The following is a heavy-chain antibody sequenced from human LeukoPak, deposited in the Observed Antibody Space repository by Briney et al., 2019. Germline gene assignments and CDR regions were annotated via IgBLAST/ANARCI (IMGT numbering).Heavy chain of an antibody. D-gene: IGHD1-14*01. V-gene: IGHV4-59*01. CDR3: ARASTTFDD. CDR1: GGSITSYY. J-gene: IGHJ4*02. Sequence: PSETLSLTCSVSGGSITSYYWCWIRQPPGKGLEWIGHVSDGGRTNYSPSLRSRVSISVDTSKNQFSLKLNSVTAADTAVYLCARASTTFDDWGQGTLVTVSS. CDR2: VSDGGRT.